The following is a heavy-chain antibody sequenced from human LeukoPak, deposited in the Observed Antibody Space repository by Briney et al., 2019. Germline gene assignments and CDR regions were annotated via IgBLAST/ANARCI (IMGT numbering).Heavy chain of an antibody. CDR2: ITGGGGTT. Sequence: QTGGSLRLSCAASGFTFSSCAMSWVRQAPGKGLEWVSTITGGGGTTYYADSVKGRFTISRDTSKNTLSLQMNSLRAEDTAVYYCARMREYSGNSYPNFDYWGQGTLVTVSS. CDR1: GFTFSSCA. J-gene: IGHJ4*02. D-gene: IGHD1-26*01. V-gene: IGHV3-23*01. CDR3: ARMREYSGNSYPNFDY.